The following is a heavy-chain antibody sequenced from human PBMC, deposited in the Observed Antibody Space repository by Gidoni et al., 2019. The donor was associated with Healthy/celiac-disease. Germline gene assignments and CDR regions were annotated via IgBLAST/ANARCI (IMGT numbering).Heavy chain of an antibody. D-gene: IGHD6-6*01. CDR1: GFTFSSYG. V-gene: IGHV3-33*01. CDR2: IWYDGSNK. J-gene: IGHJ4*02. Sequence: QVQLVESGGGVVQPGRSLRLSCAASGFTFSSYGMHWVRQALGKGLVWVAVIWYDGSNKYYADSVKGRFTISRDNSKNTLYLQMNSLRAEDTAVYYCARDHGSSSFDYWGQGTLVTVSS. CDR3: ARDHGSSSFDY.